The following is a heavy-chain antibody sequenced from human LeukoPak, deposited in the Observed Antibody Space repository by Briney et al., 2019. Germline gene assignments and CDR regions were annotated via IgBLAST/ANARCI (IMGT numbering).Heavy chain of an antibody. CDR2: IRSKANSYAT. CDR3: TSPYLNYYDTSGY. D-gene: IGHD3-22*01. J-gene: IGHJ4*02. Sequence: GGSLKLSCAASGFIFSDSAMHWVRQASGKGLEWVGRIRSKANSYATAYAASVKGRFTISRDDSKNTAYLHMNSQKTEDTAVYYCTSPYLNYYDTSGYWGQGTLVTVSS. CDR1: GFIFSDSA. V-gene: IGHV3-73*01.